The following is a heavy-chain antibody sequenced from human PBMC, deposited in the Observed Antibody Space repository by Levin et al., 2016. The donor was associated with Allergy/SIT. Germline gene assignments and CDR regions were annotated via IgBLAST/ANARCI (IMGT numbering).Heavy chain of an antibody. CDR1: GGSFSGYY. CDR3: ARVRSGGSCYRY. J-gene: IGHJ4*02. V-gene: IGHV4-34*01. CDR2: INHSGST. Sequence: SETLSLTCAVYGGSFSGYYWSWIRQPPGKGLEWIGEINHSGSTNYNPSLKSRVTISVDTSKNQFSLKLSSVTAADTAVYYCARVRSGGSCYRYWGQGTLVTVSS. D-gene: IGHD2-15*01.